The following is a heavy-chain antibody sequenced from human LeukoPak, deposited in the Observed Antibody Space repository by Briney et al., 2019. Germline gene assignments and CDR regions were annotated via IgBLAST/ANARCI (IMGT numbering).Heavy chain of an antibody. V-gene: IGHV3-49*04. Sequence: GGSLRLSCTASGFTFGDFAMSWVRQAPGKGLEWVGFIRSKAYGGTTEYAASVRGRFTISRDDSKSIAYLEMNSLKIEDTAVYYCTRRAVNYYDSGGYFPTWGQGTLVTVSS. J-gene: IGHJ5*02. CDR2: IRSKAYGGTT. CDR3: TRRAVNYYDSGGYFPT. CDR1: GFTFGDFA. D-gene: IGHD3-22*01.